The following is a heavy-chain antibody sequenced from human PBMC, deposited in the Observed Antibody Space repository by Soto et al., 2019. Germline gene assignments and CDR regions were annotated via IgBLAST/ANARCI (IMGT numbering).Heavy chain of an antibody. CDR2: IKSKTDGGTT. CDR3: TTASGAIAAAGLWFGMDV. CDR1: GFTFSNAW. Sequence: EVQLVESGGGLVKPGGSLRLSCAASGFTFSNAWMNWVRQAPGKGLEWVGRIKSKTDGGTTDYAAPVKGRCTSSRDDSKTTLYLQRNSLKAEDTAVYYCTTASGAIAAAGLWFGMDVWGQGTTVTVSS. J-gene: IGHJ6*02. D-gene: IGHD6-13*01. V-gene: IGHV3-15*07.